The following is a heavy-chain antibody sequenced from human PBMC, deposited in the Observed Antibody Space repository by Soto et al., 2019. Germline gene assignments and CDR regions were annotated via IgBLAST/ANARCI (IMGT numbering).Heavy chain of an antibody. CDR3: ARGWLRDPWMY. CDR1: GYTFTNFG. Sequence: ASVKVSCKASGYTFTNFGISWVRQAPGQGLEWMGWISAYNGNTNYAQKFQGRVTMTTDTSTSTAYMEVNSLRAEDTAVYYCARGWLRDPWMYWGQGTLVTGSS. J-gene: IGHJ4*02. CDR2: ISAYNGNT. D-gene: IGHD5-12*01. V-gene: IGHV1-18*01.